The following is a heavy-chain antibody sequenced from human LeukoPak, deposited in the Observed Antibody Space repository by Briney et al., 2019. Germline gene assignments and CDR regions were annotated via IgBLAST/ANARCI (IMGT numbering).Heavy chain of an antibody. CDR3: ARVRVGWLPDY. CDR1: GFTFSSYS. Sequence: PGGSLRLSCAASGFTFSSYSMNWVRQAPGKGLEWVSSISSSNSYIYYADSVKGRFTISRDNVKNPLYLQMNSLRAEDTAVYYCARVRVGWLPDYWGQGTLVTVSS. J-gene: IGHJ4*02. CDR2: ISSSNSYI. V-gene: IGHV3-21*01. D-gene: IGHD5-12*01.